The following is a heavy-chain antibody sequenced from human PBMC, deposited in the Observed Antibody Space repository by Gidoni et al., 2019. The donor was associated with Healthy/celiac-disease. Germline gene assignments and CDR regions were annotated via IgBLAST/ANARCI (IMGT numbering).Heavy chain of an antibody. CDR3: ASFYDFWSGYYDLSWYFDL. Sequence: QLQLQESGPGLVKPSETLSLTCTVSVCSISSSSYYWGWIRQPPGKGLEWIGSIYYSGSTYYNPSLKSRVTISVDTSKNQFSLKLSSVTAADTAVYYCASFYDFWSGYYDLSWYFDLWGRGTLVTVSS. D-gene: IGHD3-3*01. CDR2: IYYSGST. CDR1: VCSISSSSYY. J-gene: IGHJ2*01. V-gene: IGHV4-39*01.